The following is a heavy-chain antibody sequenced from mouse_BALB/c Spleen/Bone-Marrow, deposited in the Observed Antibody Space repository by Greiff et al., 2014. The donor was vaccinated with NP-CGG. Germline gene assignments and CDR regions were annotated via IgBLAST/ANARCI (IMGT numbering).Heavy chain of an antibody. CDR1: GFNIKDTY. V-gene: IGHV14-3*02. CDR3: ARYYYGSSYFDY. Sequence: EVQVVESGAELVKPGAPVKLSCTASGFNIKDTYMHWVKQRPEQGLEWIGRIDPANGNTKYDPKFQGKATITADTSSNTAYLQLSSLTSEDTAVYYCARYYYGSSYFDYWGQGTTLTVSS. CDR2: IDPANGNT. J-gene: IGHJ2*01. D-gene: IGHD1-1*01.